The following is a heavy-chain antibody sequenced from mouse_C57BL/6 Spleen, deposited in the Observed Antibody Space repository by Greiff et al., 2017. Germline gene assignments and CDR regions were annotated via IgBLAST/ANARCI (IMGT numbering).Heavy chain of an antibody. CDR2: INPGSGGT. CDR1: GYAFTNYL. V-gene: IGHV1-54*01. CDR3: ARSGYYGSSYYWYFEV. D-gene: IGHD1-1*01. J-gene: IGHJ1*03. Sequence: QVQLQQSGAELVRPGTSVKVSCKASGYAFTNYLIEWVKQRPGQGLEWIGVINPGSGGTNYNEKFKGKATLTADKSSSTAYMQLSSLTSEDSAVYFCARSGYYGSSYYWYFEVWGTGTTVTVSS.